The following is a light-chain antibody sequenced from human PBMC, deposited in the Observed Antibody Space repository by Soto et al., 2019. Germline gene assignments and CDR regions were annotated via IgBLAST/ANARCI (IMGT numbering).Light chain of an antibody. CDR2: DAS. CDR3: QQHNNWPPIT. CDR1: QNVNSN. J-gene: IGKJ4*01. Sequence: SGTLSLSPGERTTLSFRASQNVNSNLAWYQQKPGQAPRLLIYDASTRATGIPARFSGSGSGTEFTLTISSLQPEDFAVYYCQQHNNWPPITFGGGTKVDIK. V-gene: IGKV3-15*01.